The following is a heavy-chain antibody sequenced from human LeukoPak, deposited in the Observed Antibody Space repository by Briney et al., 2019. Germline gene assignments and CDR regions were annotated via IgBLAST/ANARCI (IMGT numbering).Heavy chain of an antibody. CDR2: IIPIIGTA. D-gene: IGHD6-19*01. CDR3: AIISGYSSGWSEAYYFDY. J-gene: IGHJ4*02. Sequence: SVKVSCKASGGTFSSYAISWVRQAPGQGLEWMGGIIPIIGTANYAQKFQGRVTITTDESTSTAYMELSSLRSEDTAVYYCAIISGYSSGWSEAYYFDYWGQGTLVTVSS. V-gene: IGHV1-69*05. CDR1: GGTFSSYA.